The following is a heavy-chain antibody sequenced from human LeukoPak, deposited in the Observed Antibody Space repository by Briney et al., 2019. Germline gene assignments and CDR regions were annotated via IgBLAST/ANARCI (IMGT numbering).Heavy chain of an antibody. D-gene: IGHD3-22*01. CDR1: GFTFSSYS. CDR2: ISSSSSTI. CDR3: ARDFRSSGDDLDY. V-gene: IGHV3-48*01. J-gene: IGHJ4*02. Sequence: GGSLRLSCAASGFTFSSYSMNWVRQAPGKGLEWVSYISSSSSTIYYADSVKGRFTISRDNAKNSLYLQMNSLRAEDTAVYYCARDFRSSGDDLDYWGQGTLVTVSS.